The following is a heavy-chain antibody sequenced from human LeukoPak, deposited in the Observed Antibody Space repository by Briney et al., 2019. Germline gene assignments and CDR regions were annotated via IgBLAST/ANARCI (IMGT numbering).Heavy chain of an antibody. CDR2: INSDGSST. CDR1: GFTFSSHW. CDR3: AREADYDFWSGYRLDY. J-gene: IGHJ4*02. Sequence: GGSLRLSCAASGFTFSSHWMHWARQAPGKGLVWVSRINSDGSSTSYADSVKGRFTISRDNAKDTLYLQMNSLRAEDTAVYYCAREADYDFWSGYRLDYWGQGTLVTVSS. D-gene: IGHD3-3*01. V-gene: IGHV3-74*01.